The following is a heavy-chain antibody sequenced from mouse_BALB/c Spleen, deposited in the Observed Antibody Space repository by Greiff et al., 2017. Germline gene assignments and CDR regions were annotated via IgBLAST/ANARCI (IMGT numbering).Heavy chain of an antibody. CDR2: IYPGNSDT. J-gene: IGHJ2*01. V-gene: IGHV1-5*01. D-gene: IGHD1-1*01. CDR1: GYSFTSYW. CDR3: TRNPITTVVGYFDY. Sequence: EVQLQQSGTVLARPGASVKMSCKASGYSFTSYWMHWVKQRPGQGLEWIGAIYPGNSDTSYNQKFKGKAKLTAVTSASTAYMELSSLTNEDSAVYYCTRNPITTVVGYFDYWGQGTTLTVSS.